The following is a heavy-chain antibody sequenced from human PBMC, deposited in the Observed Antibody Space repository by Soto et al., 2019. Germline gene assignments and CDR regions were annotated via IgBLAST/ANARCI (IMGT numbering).Heavy chain of an antibody. J-gene: IGHJ4*02. CDR2: IYYSGST. Sequence: SETLSLTCTVSGGSVRSGSYYWSWIRQSPGKGLEWIGYIYYSGSTNQNPSLKSRVTISVDTSKNQFSLKLNSMTAADTAVYYCARHNYGSGSTYFDYWGQGTLVTVSS. V-gene: IGHV4-61*01. D-gene: IGHD3-10*01. CDR3: ARHNYGSGSTYFDY. CDR1: GGSVRSGSYY.